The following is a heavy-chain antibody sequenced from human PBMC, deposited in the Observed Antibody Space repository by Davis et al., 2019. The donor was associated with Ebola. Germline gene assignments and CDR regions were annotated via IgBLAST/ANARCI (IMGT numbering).Heavy chain of an antibody. D-gene: IGHD3-22*01. CDR1: GFTVSSYA. V-gene: IGHV3-23*01. Sequence: GEALKISCAASGFTVSSYAMSWVREAPGKGLGWVSAISGSGGSTYYADSVKGRFTISRDNSKNTLYLQMNSLRAEDTAVYYCAKVIGAFDIWGQGTMVTVSS. J-gene: IGHJ3*02. CDR3: AKVIGAFDI. CDR2: ISGSGGST.